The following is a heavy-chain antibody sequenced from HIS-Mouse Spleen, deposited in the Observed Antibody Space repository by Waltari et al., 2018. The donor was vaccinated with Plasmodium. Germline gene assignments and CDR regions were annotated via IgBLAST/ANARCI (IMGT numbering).Heavy chain of an antibody. V-gene: IGHV4-39*01. J-gene: IGHJ4*02. Sequence: QLQLQESGPGLVKPSETLSLTCTVSGGSISSSSYYWGWIRQPPGKGLEWIGIIYYSGRTYYNPSLKSRVTISVDPSKNQFSLKLSSVTAADTAVYYCARLSIAVAGNFDYWGQGTLVTVSS. CDR1: GGSISSSSYY. CDR3: ARLSIAVAGNFDY. D-gene: IGHD6-19*01. CDR2: IYYSGRT.